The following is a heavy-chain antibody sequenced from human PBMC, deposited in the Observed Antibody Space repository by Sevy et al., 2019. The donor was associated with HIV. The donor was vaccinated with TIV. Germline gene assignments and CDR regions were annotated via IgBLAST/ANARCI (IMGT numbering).Heavy chain of an antibody. D-gene: IGHD2-2*01. J-gene: IGHJ5*02. CDR1: GFIFSSYW. CDR3: AGGGCSSTRCYQVGDWFDP. V-gene: IGHV3-7*01. CDR2: INQDGSEK. Sequence: GGSLRLSCAASGFIFSSYWMSWVRQAPGKGLEWVANINQDGSEKQYVDSVKGRFSISRDNAKNSLYLQMNSLRAEDTVVYYCAGGGCSSTRCYQVGDWFDPWGQGTLVTVSS.